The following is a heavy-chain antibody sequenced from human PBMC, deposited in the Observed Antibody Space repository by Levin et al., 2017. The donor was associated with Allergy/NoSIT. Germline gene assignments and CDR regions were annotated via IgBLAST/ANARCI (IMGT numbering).Heavy chain of an antibody. Sequence: SQTLSLTCTVSGGSISSSNFHWGWIRQPPGKGLEWIGSIYFSGHTYYNPSLKSRVTVSVDTSKNQFSLSLRSVTAADTAVYFCVRDNSNYHYAMDVWGQGTTVAVSS. V-gene: IGHV4-39*01. CDR2: IYFSGHT. CDR1: GGSISSSNFH. J-gene: IGHJ6*02. CDR3: VRDNSNYHYAMDV. D-gene: IGHD4-11*01.